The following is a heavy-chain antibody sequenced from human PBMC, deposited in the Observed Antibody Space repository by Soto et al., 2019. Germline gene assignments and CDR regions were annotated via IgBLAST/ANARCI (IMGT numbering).Heavy chain of an antibody. J-gene: IGHJ4*02. Sequence: QVQLVESGGGVVQPGRSLRLSCAASGFTFSSYGMHWVRQAPGKGLEWVAVISYDGSNKYYADSVKGRFTISRDNSKNTLYLQMNSLRAEDTAVYYCAKGRQGSLDYWGQGTLVTVSS. V-gene: IGHV3-30*18. CDR3: AKGRQGSLDY. CDR2: ISYDGSNK. CDR1: GFTFSSYG.